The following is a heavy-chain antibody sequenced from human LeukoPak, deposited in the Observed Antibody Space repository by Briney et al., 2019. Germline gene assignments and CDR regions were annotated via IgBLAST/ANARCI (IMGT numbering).Heavy chain of an antibody. CDR2: INHSGST. CDR3: ARGLMYYDFWSGYYTSRRFDP. CDR1: GGSFSGYY. V-gene: IGHV4-34*01. J-gene: IGHJ5*02. D-gene: IGHD3-3*01. Sequence: SETLSLTCAVYGGSFSGYYWSWIRQPPGKGLEWIGEINHSGSTNYNPSLKSRVTISVATSKNQFSLKLSSVTAADTAVYYCARGLMYYDFWSGYYTSRRFDPRGQGTLVTVSS.